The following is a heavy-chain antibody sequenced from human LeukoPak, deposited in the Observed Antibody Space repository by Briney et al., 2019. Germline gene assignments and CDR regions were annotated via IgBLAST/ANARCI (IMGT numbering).Heavy chain of an antibody. D-gene: IGHD3-22*01. Sequence: ASVKVSCKASGYTFTSYGISWVQQAPGQGLEWMGWISAYNGNTNYAQKLQGRVTMTRDTSISTAYMELSRLRSDDTAVYYCAREAPFYYDSSGYYEVGDYWGQGTLVTVSS. CDR1: GYTFTSYG. J-gene: IGHJ4*02. CDR3: AREAPFYYDSSGYYEVGDY. V-gene: IGHV1-18*01. CDR2: ISAYNGNT.